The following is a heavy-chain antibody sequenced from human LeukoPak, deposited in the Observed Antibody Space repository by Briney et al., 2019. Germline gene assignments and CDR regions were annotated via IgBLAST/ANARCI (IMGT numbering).Heavy chain of an antibody. CDR1: GFTFSNYA. D-gene: IGHD6-13*01. CDR3: AIPGIAAAGNVDY. J-gene: IGHJ4*02. Sequence: GGSLRLSCAASGFTFSNYAMSWVRQAPGKGLEWVSAISGGGGSTYYADSVKGRFTISRDNSKNTLYLQMNSLRAEDTAVYYCAIPGIAAAGNVDYWGQGTLVTVSS. V-gene: IGHV3-23*01. CDR2: ISGGGGST.